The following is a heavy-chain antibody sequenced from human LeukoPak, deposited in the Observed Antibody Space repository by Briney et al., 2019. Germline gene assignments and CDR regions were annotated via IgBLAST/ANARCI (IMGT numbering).Heavy chain of an antibody. V-gene: IGHV1-18*01. J-gene: IGHJ4*02. D-gene: IGHD3-3*01. CDR1: GYTFTSYD. CDR3: ARFWSGALDY. Sequence: GVSVKVSCKASGYTFTSYDINWVRQATGQGLEWMGWMNPNSGNTNYAQKLQGRVTMTTDTSTSTAYMELRSLRSDDTAVYYCARFWSGALDYWGQGTLVTVSS. CDR2: MNPNSGNT.